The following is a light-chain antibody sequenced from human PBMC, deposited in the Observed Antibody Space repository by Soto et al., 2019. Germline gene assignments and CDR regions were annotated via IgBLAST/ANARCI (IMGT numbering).Light chain of an antibody. Sequence: DIRMTQSPSTLSASVGDRVTITCRASQSISRWLAWYQQKPGTAPKLLIYEASTLESGVPSRFSGSRSGTEFTLTVSSLQPDDFATYYCQQYNDSFPYTFGQGTKLEIK. CDR3: QQYNDSFPYT. V-gene: IGKV1-5*03. CDR2: EAS. J-gene: IGKJ2*01. CDR1: QSISRW.